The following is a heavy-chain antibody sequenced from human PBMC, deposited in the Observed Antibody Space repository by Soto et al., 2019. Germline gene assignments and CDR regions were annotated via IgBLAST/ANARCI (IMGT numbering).Heavy chain of an antibody. CDR3: ARDKDGITMVRGVINWFDP. D-gene: IGHD3-10*01. Sequence: SVKVSCKASGYTFTSYGISWVRQAPGQGLEWMGWISAYNGNTNYAQKLQGRVTMTTDTSTSTAYMELRSLRSDDTAVYYCARDKDGITMVRGVINWFDPWGQGTLVTVSS. V-gene: IGHV1-18*04. CDR1: GYTFTSYG. CDR2: ISAYNGNT. J-gene: IGHJ5*02.